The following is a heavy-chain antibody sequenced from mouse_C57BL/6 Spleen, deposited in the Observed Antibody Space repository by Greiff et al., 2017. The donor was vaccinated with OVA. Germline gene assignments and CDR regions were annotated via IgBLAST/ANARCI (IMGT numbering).Heavy chain of an antibody. CDR1: GFTFSDYY. J-gene: IGHJ1*03. CDR2: IIYDGSST. CDR3: ARVYDGSGYFDV. Sequence: EVQLVESEGGLVQPGSSMKLSCTASGFTFSDYYMAWVRQVPETGLEWVANIIYDGSSTYYLDSLKSRFIISRDNAKNILYLQISSLKSEDTATYYCARVYDGSGYFDVWGTGTTVTVSS. D-gene: IGHD1-1*01. V-gene: IGHV5-16*01.